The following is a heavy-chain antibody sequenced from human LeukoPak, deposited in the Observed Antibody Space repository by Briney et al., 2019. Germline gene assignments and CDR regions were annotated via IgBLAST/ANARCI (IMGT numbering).Heavy chain of an antibody. CDR3: ASVVPTTSYYYYMDV. V-gene: IGHV3-48*01. CDR1: GFTFSSYG. D-gene: IGHD5-12*01. CDR2: ISSSGYTI. Sequence: GGSLRLSCAASGFTFSSYGMHWVRQAPGKGLEWVSYISSSGYTINYADSVKGRFTISRDNAKNSLYLQMNSLRAEDTAVYYCASVVPTTSYYYYMDVWGKGTTVTVSS. J-gene: IGHJ6*03.